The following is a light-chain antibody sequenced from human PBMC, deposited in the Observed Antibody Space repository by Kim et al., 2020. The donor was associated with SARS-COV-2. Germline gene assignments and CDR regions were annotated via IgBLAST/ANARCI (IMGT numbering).Light chain of an antibody. CDR1: SLRSYY. CDR3: NSRDSSGNVV. CDR2: GKN. Sequence: VAVGQRVRITCQGDSLRSYYASWYQQKPGQAPVLVIYGKNNRPSGIPDRFSGSSSGNTASLTITGAQAEDEADYYCNSRDSSGNVVFGGGTQLTVL. V-gene: IGLV3-19*01. J-gene: IGLJ2*01.